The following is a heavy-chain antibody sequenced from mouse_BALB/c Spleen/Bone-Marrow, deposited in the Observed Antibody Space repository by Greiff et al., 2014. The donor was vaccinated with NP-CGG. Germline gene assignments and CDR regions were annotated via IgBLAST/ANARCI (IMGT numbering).Heavy chain of an antibody. CDR2: FYPGSGSI. CDR1: GYTFTEYI. CDR3: ARHEDRLRAWFAY. Sequence: VHLVESGAGLVKPGASVKLSCKASGYTFTEYIIHWVKQRSGQGLEWIGWFYPGSGSIKYNEKFKDKATLTADKSSSTVYMELSRLTSEDSAVYFCARHEDRLRAWFAYWGQGTLVTVSA. V-gene: IGHV1-62-2*01. J-gene: IGHJ3*01. D-gene: IGHD3-2*02.